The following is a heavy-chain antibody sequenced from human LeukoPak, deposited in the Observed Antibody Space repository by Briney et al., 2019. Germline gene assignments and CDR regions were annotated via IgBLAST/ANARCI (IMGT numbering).Heavy chain of an antibody. J-gene: IGHJ3*02. CDR2: INHSGST. V-gene: IGHV4-34*01. Sequence: PSETLSLTCAVYGESFNDHWWTWIRQPPGKGLEWIGEINHSGSTNYNPSLRSRVTISADTSKNQFSLKLSSVTAADTAVYYCARGQVAFDIWGQGTMVTVSS. CDR1: GESFNDHW. CDR3: ARGQVAFDI.